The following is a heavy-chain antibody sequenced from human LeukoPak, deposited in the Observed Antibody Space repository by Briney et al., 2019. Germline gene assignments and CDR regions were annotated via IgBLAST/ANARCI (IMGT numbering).Heavy chain of an antibody. D-gene: IGHD5-12*01. Sequence: ASVKVSCKASGYTFTGYYMHWVRQAPGQGLEWMGWINPNSGGTNYAQKFQGRVTMTSDTSTSTVYMHLSSLISGDTALYFCARAARGYSDYDFDYWGQGTLVTVSS. CDR1: GYTFTGYY. CDR3: ARAARGYSDYDFDY. CDR2: INPNSGGT. V-gene: IGHV1-2*02. J-gene: IGHJ4*02.